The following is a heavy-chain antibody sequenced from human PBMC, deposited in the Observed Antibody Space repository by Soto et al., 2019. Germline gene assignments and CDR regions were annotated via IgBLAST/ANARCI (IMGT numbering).Heavy chain of an antibody. CDR1: GFTFSSYS. D-gene: IGHD6-19*01. CDR3: ERDSPPGWHFDY. CDR2: ISSSSSTI. Sequence: EAQLVESGGGLVQPGGSLRLSCAASGFTFSSYSMNWVRQAPGKGMEWISYISSSSSTIYYADSVQGLFTISRDNARNSLYLQMNSMRDEDTAMYYCERDSPPGWHFDYWGQGALVTVSS. V-gene: IGHV3-48*02. J-gene: IGHJ4*02.